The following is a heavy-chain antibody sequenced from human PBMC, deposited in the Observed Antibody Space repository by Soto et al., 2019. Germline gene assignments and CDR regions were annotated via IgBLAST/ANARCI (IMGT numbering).Heavy chain of an antibody. Sequence: GGSLRLSCAASGFTFSSYAMHWVRQAPGKGLEWVAVISYDGSNKYYADSVKGRFTISRDNSKNTLYLQMNSLRAEDTAVYYCARDKAVAGTRENWFDPWGQGTLVTVSS. CDR3: ARDKAVAGTRENWFDP. J-gene: IGHJ5*02. CDR2: ISYDGSNK. V-gene: IGHV3-30-3*01. D-gene: IGHD6-19*01. CDR1: GFTFSSYA.